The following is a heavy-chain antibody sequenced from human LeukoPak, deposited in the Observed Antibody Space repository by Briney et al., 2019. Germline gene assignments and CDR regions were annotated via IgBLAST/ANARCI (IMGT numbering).Heavy chain of an antibody. CDR1: GFTFSSYG. V-gene: IGHV3-30*18. J-gene: IGHJ6*02. CDR3: AKDLYYYDSSGYYEDYYYYGMDV. Sequence: PGGSLRLSCAASGFTFSSYGMHWVRQAPGKGLEWVAVISYDGSNKYYADSVKGRFTISRDNSKNTLYLQMNSLRAEDTAVYYCAKDLYYYDSSGYYEDYYYYGMDVWGQGATVTVSS. D-gene: IGHD3-22*01. CDR2: ISYDGSNK.